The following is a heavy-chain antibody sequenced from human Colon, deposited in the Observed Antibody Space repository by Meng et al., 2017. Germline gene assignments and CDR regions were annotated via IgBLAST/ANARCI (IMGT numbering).Heavy chain of an antibody. CDR3: AGGIWEGFDY. J-gene: IGHJ4*02. Sequence: QVQLVQSGAAVKKPGASVRVSCKASGYTFTALDINWVRQATGQGLEWMGWINPNSGETGYAQKFQGRFTMTRDTSISTFYMELSSLTSDDTAVYYCAGGIWEGFDYWGQGALVTVSS. CDR1: GYTFTALD. V-gene: IGHV1-8*01. D-gene: IGHD1-26*01. CDR2: INPNSGET.